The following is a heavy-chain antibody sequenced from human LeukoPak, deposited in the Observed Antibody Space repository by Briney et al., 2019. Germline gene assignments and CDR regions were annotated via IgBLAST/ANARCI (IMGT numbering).Heavy chain of an antibody. D-gene: IGHD3-22*01. J-gene: IGHJ4*02. CDR2: INPNSGGT. CDR3: ARDRATTMIATFDY. CDR1: GYTFTGYY. V-gene: IGHV1-2*02. Sequence: ASVKVSCKASGYTFTGYYMHWVRQAPGQGLEWMGWINPNSGGTNYAQKFQGRVTMTRDTSISTAYMELSRLRSDDTAVYYCARDRATTMIATFDYWGQGTLVTVSS.